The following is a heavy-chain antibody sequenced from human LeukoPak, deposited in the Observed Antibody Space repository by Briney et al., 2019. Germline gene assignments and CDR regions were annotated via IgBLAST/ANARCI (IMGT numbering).Heavy chain of an antibody. J-gene: IGHJ4*02. V-gene: IGHV1-69*04. CDR2: IIPILGIA. Sequence: SVKVSCKASGGTFSSYAISWVRQAPGQGLEWMGRIIPILGIANYAQKFQGRVTITADKSTSTAYMELSSLRSEDTAVYYCARGGPGGELPNFSDYWGQGTLVTVSS. D-gene: IGHD1-7*01. CDR3: ARGGPGGELPNFSDY. CDR1: GGTFSSYA.